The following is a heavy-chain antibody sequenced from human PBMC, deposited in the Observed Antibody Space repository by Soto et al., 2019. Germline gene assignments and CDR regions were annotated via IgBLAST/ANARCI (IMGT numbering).Heavy chain of an antibody. D-gene: IGHD1-26*01. CDR1: GYTFTRYC. Sequence: QVQLVQSGAEEKKPGASVKVSCKASGYTFTRYCMHWVRQAPGQRLEWMGWINAGNGNTKYSQKFQGRVTITRDTSATTAYMELSSLRSEDTAVYYCARDPSLLADEAFDIWGQGTMLTVSS. V-gene: IGHV1-3*05. CDR3: ARDPSLLADEAFDI. CDR2: INAGNGNT. J-gene: IGHJ3*02.